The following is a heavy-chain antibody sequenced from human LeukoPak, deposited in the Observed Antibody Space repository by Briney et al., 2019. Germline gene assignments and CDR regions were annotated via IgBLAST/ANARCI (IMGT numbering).Heavy chain of an antibody. CDR3: ARGLPTNAVDI. CDR2: INSDGSSP. Sequence: GGSLTLSCTASGFTFSSYWMHWVRQAPGKGLVWVSRINSDGSSPRSAAAAKGRITISRDNAKNTLYLQMGRLRAEDTAVYFCARGLPTNAVDIWGQATMVTVSS. J-gene: IGHJ3*02. CDR1: GFTFSSYW. D-gene: IGHD5-24*01. V-gene: IGHV3-74*01.